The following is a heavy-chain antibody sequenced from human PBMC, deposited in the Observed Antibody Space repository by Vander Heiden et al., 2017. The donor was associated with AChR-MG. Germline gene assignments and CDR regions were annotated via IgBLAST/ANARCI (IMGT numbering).Heavy chain of an antibody. J-gene: IGHJ5*02. Sequence: EVQLVESGGGLVQPGRSLRLSCAASGFTFDHYAMHWGRQAPGKGLEWVSGISWNSGSIGYADSVKGRFTISRDNAKNSLYLQMNSLRAEDTALYYCAKDPGGGATTWGQGTLVTVSS. CDR1: GFTFDHYA. D-gene: IGHD1-26*01. V-gene: IGHV3-9*01. CDR3: AKDPGGGATT. CDR2: ISWNSGSI.